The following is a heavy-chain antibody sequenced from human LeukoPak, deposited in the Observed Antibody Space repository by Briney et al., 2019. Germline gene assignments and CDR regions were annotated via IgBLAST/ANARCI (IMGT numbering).Heavy chain of an antibody. Sequence: GGSLRLSCAASGFTFSSYGMHWVRQAPGKGLEWVTFIRSDGSNKYHADSVKGRFTISRDNSKNTLYLQMNSLRAEDTAIYYCAKDAQVYSTYDWRWFDPWGQGTLVTVSS. CDR1: GFTFSSYG. V-gene: IGHV3-30*02. J-gene: IGHJ5*02. CDR2: IRSDGSNK. D-gene: IGHD4-11*01. CDR3: AKDAQVYSTYDWRWFDP.